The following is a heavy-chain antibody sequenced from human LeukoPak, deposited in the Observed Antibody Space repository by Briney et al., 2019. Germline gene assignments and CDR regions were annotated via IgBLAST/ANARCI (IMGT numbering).Heavy chain of an antibody. V-gene: IGHV4-59*01. CDR2: IYYSGST. D-gene: IGHD6-6*01. Sequence: PSETLSLTCTVSGGSISSYYWSWFRQPPGKGLEWIGYIYYSGSTNYNPSLKSRDTISVDTSKNQFSLKLSSVTAADTAVYYCARGSSSSDPGAFDIWGQGTMVTVSS. CDR3: ARGSSSSDPGAFDI. CDR1: GGSISSYY. J-gene: IGHJ3*02.